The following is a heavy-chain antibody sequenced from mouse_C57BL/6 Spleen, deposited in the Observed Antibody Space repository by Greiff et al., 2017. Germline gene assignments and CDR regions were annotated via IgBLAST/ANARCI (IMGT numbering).Heavy chain of an antibody. CDR1: GFTFSNYW. D-gene: IGHD3-3*01. Sequence: EVMLVESGGGLVQPGGSMKLSCVASGFTFSNYWMTWVRQSPEKGLEWVAQIRLKSDNYATHYAESVKGRFTISRDDSKSSVYLQMNNLRAEDTGIYYCTGAGRNYAMDYWGQGTSVTVSS. J-gene: IGHJ4*01. V-gene: IGHV6-3*01. CDR2: IRLKSDNYAT. CDR3: TGAGRNYAMDY.